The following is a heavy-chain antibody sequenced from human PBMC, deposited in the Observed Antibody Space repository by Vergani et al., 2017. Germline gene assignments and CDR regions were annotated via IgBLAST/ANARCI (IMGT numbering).Heavy chain of an antibody. D-gene: IGHD3-22*01. CDR1: GGSISSGGYY. J-gene: IGHJ6*02. Sequence: QVQLQESGPGLVKPSQTLSLTCTVSGGSISSGGYYWSWIRQPPGKGLEWIGYIYYSGSTYYNPSLKSRVTISVDTSKNQFSLKLSSVTAADTAVYYCARDGVGDYYDSSGYYTPGMDVWGQGTTVTVSS. CDR3: ARDGVGDYYDSSGYYTPGMDV. CDR2: IYYSGST. V-gene: IGHV4-31*03.